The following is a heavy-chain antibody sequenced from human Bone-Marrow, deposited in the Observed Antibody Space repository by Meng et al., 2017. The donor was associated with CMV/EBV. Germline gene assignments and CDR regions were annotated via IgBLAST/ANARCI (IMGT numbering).Heavy chain of an antibody. CDR3: ARDSYDFWSGSRYGMDV. CDR1: GYSFTGYY. V-gene: IGHV1-2*02. J-gene: IGHJ6*02. CDR2: INPNSGDT. Sequence: ASVKVSCKASGYSFTGYYMHWVRQAPGQGLEWMGWINPNSGDTNYAQKFQGRVTMTRDTSMRTAYMELSSLRSDDTALYYCARDSYDFWSGSRYGMDVWGQGTTVTVSS. D-gene: IGHD3-3*01.